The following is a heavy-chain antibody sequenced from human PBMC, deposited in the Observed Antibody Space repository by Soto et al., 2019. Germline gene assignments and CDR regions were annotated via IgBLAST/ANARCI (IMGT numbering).Heavy chain of an antibody. J-gene: IGHJ4*02. CDR3: AKKGGGDYILGY. CDR1: GFSLSTNGVG. CDR2: LYWDDSK. D-gene: IGHD4-17*01. V-gene: IGHV2-5*02. Sequence: QITLKESGPTLVKPTQTLTLTCTFSGFSLSTNGVGVGWIRQPPGKALEWLALLYWDDSKEYSPSLKSRLTITKDTSRNQVVLTMTNMDPVDTATYYCAKKGGGDYILGYWGQGTLVTVSS.